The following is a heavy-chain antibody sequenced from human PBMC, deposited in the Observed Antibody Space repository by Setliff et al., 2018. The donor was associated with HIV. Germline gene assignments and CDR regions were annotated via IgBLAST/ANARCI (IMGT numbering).Heavy chain of an antibody. CDR1: GYFISNGYY. D-gene: IGHD3-22*01. J-gene: IGHJ4*02. Sequence: KTSETLSLTCSVSGYFISNGYYWGWIRQPPGKGLEWVGTIYQNGNTYYSPSLKSRVTVSMDMSRNQFSVKLNSATAADTAVYYCARQAWHYDRDGYFIDYWGQGMLVTVSS. CDR2: IYQNGNT. V-gene: IGHV4-38-2*02. CDR3: ARQAWHYDRDGYFIDY.